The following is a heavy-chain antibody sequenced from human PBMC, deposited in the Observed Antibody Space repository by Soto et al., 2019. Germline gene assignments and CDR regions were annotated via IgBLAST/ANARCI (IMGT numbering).Heavy chain of an antibody. CDR1: GGSTSSSNW. D-gene: IGHD6-13*01. J-gene: IGHJ4*02. Sequence: SETLSLTCAVSGGSTSSSNWWSWVRQPPGKGLEWIGEIYHSGSTNYNPSLKSRVTISVDKSKNQFSLKLSSVTAADTAVYYCARVLAAAGTRPIDYWGQGTLVTVSS. V-gene: IGHV4-4*02. CDR2: IYHSGST. CDR3: ARVLAAAGTRPIDY.